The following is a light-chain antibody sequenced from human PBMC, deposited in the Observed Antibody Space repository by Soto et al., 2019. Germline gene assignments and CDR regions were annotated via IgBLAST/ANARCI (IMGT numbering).Light chain of an antibody. Sequence: EIVLTQSPATLSLSPGERATLSCRASQSVSRYLAWYQQKAGQAPRLLIYDASNRATGIPARFSGSGSGTDFTLTISSLEPDDFAVYYFQQRSNWLTFGGGTKVEIK. V-gene: IGKV3-11*01. CDR1: QSVSRY. CDR2: DAS. CDR3: QQRSNWLT. J-gene: IGKJ4*01.